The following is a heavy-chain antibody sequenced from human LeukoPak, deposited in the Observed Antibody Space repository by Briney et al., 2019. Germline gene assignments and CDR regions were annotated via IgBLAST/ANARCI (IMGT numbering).Heavy chain of an antibody. V-gene: IGHV4-4*07. D-gene: IGHD3-3*01. CDR1: GGSLSSYY. CDR3: ARDRDFLDY. J-gene: IGHJ4*02. Sequence: SETLSLTCTLSGGSLSSYYWSWIRQPAGKGLEWIGRIYTSGSTNYNPSLTSRVTMSVDPSENQFSLKLTSVTAADTAVYYCARDRDFLDYWGQGTLVTVSS. CDR2: IYTSGST.